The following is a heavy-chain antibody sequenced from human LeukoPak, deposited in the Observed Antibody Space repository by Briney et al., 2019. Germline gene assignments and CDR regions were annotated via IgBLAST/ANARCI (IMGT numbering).Heavy chain of an antibody. Sequence: PGGSLRLSCEASGLNFSTYGMHWVRQAPGKGLEWVGFTRYDGNYVKYADSVKGRFTISRDNSKNSLYLQMNNLSTEDTALYYCGKDLAGSYLLDYWGQGTLVTVSS. J-gene: IGHJ4*02. CDR2: TRYDGNYV. V-gene: IGHV3-30*02. D-gene: IGHD1-26*01. CDR1: GLNFSTYG. CDR3: GKDLAGSYLLDY.